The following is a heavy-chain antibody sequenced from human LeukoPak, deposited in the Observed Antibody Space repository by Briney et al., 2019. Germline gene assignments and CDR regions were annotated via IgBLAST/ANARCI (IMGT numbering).Heavy chain of an antibody. CDR1: GFTFSNYW. CDR3: ARDKVTY. J-gene: IGHJ4*02. Sequence: GGSLRISCAASGFTFSNYWMSWVRQAPGKGLEWVAHINKDGSEIYYVDSVKGRFTISRDNAKNSLSLQMNSLRVEDTAVYYCARDKVTYWGQGTLVTVSS. CDR2: INKDGSEI. V-gene: IGHV3-7*01.